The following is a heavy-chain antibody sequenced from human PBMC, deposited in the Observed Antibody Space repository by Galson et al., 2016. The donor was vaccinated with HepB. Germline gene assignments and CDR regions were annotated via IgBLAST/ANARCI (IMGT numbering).Heavy chain of an antibody. CDR3: ARDLGSSWRSGSFDF. Sequence: SLRLSCAVSGFTLSGRGLHWVRQAPGKGLEWVAIIWYDGSNKYYADSVKERFTISRDTSKNTLYLQMNSPRAEDTAVYYCARDLGSSWRSGSFDFWGQGSLVTVSS. CDR2: IWYDGSNK. V-gene: IGHV3-33*01. CDR1: GFTLSGRG. D-gene: IGHD6-13*01. J-gene: IGHJ4*02.